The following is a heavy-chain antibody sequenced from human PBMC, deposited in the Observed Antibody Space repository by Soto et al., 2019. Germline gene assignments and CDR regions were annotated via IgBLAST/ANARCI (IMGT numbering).Heavy chain of an antibody. CDR3: AREKVGTTFFDN. CDR1: GFAISRGYY. V-gene: IGHV4-38-2*02. CDR2: IYPSVSS. Sequence: SETLSLTCSVAGFAISRGYYWSWVRQPPGKGLEWIGSIYPSVSSYHNPSLETRVRLSIDTSKNQFTLNLTSVTAADTALYYCAREKVGTTFFDNWGQGIQVTSPQ. D-gene: IGHD1-1*01. J-gene: IGHJ4*02.